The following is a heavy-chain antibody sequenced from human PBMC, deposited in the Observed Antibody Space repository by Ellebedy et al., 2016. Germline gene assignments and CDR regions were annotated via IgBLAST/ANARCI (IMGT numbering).Heavy chain of an antibody. CDR1: GFTFTTYW. CDR2: IDSDGNT. CDR3: VKGASSGSWVTMEY. V-gene: IGHV3-74*03. Sequence: GGSLRLSCAASGFTFTTYWMHWARQAPGKGPVWISRIDSDGNTMYADSVQGRFTISRDNAKNTLYLQMNSLRVEDTALYYCVKGASSGSWVTMEYWGQGALVTVSS. J-gene: IGHJ4*02. D-gene: IGHD6-13*01.